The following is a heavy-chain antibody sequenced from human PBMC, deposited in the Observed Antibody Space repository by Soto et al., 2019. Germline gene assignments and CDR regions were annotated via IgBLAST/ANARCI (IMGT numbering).Heavy chain of an antibody. CDR1: GFSLTTAGMG. V-gene: IGHV2-5*02. CDR2: VYWDDDK. J-gene: IGHJ5*02. Sequence: QITLKESGPALVKPTQTLTLTCSFSGFSLTTAGMGVGWIRQPPGKAPEWVALVYWDDDKRYNPSLRSRLTITKDTSKNLVVVTLTDMDPVDTSTYYCARRGTSSAAAGWFDPWGQGILVTVSS. CDR3: ARRGTSSAAAGWFDP. D-gene: IGHD3-16*01.